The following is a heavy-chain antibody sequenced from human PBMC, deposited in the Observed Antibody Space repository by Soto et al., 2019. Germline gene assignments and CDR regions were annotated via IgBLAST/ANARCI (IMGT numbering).Heavy chain of an antibody. CDR2: IKSKTDGGTI. CDR1: GVSFNNAW. D-gene: IGHD6-19*01. V-gene: IGHV3-15*07. J-gene: IGHJ4*02. Sequence: GGSVRLSCAASGVSFNNAWMSWVRLAPGKGLEWVGRIKSKTDGGTIDYAAPVKGRFTISRDDSKNTLYLQMNSLKTEDTAVYYCTTDGLAVAVFDYWGQGTLVTAPQ. CDR3: TTDGLAVAVFDY.